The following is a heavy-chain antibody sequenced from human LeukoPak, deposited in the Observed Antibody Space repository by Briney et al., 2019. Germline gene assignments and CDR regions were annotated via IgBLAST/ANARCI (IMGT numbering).Heavy chain of an antibody. J-gene: IGHJ4*02. D-gene: IGHD6-25*01. V-gene: IGHV3-53*01. Sequence: GGSLRLSCAASGFTVSSNYMSWVRQAPGKGLEWLSVIYRDGSTYYADSVKGRFTISRDNSKNTLYLQMNSLRAEDTAVYYCAREGVASGLDCWGQGTLVIVSS. CDR1: GFTVSSNY. CDR3: AREGVASGLDC. CDR2: IYRDGST.